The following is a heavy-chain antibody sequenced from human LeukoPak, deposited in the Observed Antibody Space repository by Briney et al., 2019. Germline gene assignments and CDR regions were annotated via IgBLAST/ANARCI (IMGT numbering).Heavy chain of an antibody. V-gene: IGHV3-9*01. CDR3: AKDKKAAATQSNFDY. Sequence: PGGSLRLSCAASGFTFDDYAMHWVRQAPGKGLEWVSGISWNSGSIGYADSVKGRFTISRDNAKNSLYLRMNSLRAEDTALYYCAKDKKAAATQSNFDYWGQGTLVTVSS. J-gene: IGHJ4*02. CDR1: GFTFDDYA. CDR2: ISWNSGSI. D-gene: IGHD6-13*01.